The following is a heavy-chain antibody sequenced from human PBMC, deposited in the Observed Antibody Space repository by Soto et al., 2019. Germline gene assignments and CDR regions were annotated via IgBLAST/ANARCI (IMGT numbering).Heavy chain of an antibody. J-gene: IGHJ5*02. CDR3: AGDETDYYGSGSYYVGWFDP. CDR2: IYYSGST. D-gene: IGHD3-10*01. CDR1: GGSISSGGYY. Sequence: QVQLQESGPGLVKPSQTLSLTCTVSGGSISSGGYYWSWIRQHPGKGLEWIGYIYYSGSTYYNPSLQSRVTISGDTSKNQFSLKLSCVTAADTAVYYCAGDETDYYGSGSYYVGWFDPWGQGTLVTVSS. V-gene: IGHV4-31*03.